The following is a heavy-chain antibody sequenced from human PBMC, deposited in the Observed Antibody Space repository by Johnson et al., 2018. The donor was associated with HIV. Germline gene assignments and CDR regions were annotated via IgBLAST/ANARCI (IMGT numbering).Heavy chain of an antibody. D-gene: IGHD2-2*01. CDR1: GFTFSSYA. V-gene: IGHV3-30-3*02. Sequence: QVQLVESGGGVVQPGRSLRLSCAASGFTFSSYAMHWVRQAPGKGLEWVAVISYDGSNKYYADSVKGRFTISRDNSKNTLYLQMNSLRAEDTAVYYCAKTAAADAFGIWGQGTMVTVSS. CDR2: ISYDGSNK. CDR3: AKTAAADAFGI. J-gene: IGHJ3*02.